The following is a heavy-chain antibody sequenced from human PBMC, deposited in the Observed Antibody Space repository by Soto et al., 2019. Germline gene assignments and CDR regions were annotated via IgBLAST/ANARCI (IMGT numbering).Heavy chain of an antibody. J-gene: IGHJ3*02. CDR2: IYHSGST. CDR1: GGSISSSNW. CDR3: ASFPWIELPVLLNYYDSQADAFDI. Sequence: SETLSLTCAVSGGSISSSNWWSWVRQPPGKGLEWIGEIYHSGSTNYNPSLKSRVTISVDKSTHQFSLKLRFVTAADPAVYYCASFPWIELPVLLNYYDSQADAFDIWGQGTMVTVSS. D-gene: IGHD3-22*01. V-gene: IGHV4-4*02.